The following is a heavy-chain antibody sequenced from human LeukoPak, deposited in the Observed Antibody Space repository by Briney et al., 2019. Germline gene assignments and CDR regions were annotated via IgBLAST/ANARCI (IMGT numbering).Heavy chain of an antibody. CDR2: IGGSGGST. CDR3: TTDPIHDYGDYRPY. Sequence: GGSLRLSCAASGFTFSSYAMSWVRQAPGKGLEWVSTIGGSGGSTYYADSVKGRFTISRDNSKNTLYLQMNSLKTEDTAVYYCTTDPIHDYGDYRPYWGQGTLVTVSS. J-gene: IGHJ4*02. V-gene: IGHV3-23*01. D-gene: IGHD4-17*01. CDR1: GFTFSSYA.